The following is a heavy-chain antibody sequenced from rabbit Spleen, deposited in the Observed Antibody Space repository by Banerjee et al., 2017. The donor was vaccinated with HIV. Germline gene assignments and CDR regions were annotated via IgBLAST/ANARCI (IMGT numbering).Heavy chain of an antibody. CDR2: IYGGSSGNT. CDR1: GFSFSSSYW. D-gene: IGHD7-1*01. CDR3: ARGPWYNGLDF. Sequence: QEQLEESGGDLVKPEGSLTLTCTASGFSFSSSYWMCWVRQAPGKGLEWIACIYGGSSGNTWYASWAKGRFTISKTSSTTVTLQMTSLTAADTATYFCARGPWYNGLDFWGPGTLVTVS. V-gene: IGHV1S45*01. J-gene: IGHJ3*01.